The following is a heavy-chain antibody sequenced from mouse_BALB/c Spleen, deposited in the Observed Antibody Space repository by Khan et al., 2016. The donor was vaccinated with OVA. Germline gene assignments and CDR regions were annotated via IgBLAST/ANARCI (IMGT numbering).Heavy chain of an antibody. CDR1: GFSLSRYN. D-gene: IGHD2-14*01. CDR2: IWGGGGT. Sequence: VQLQESGPGLVAPSQSLSITCTVSGFSLSRYNIHWVRQPPGKGLEWLGMIWGGGGTDYNSTLKSRLSISKDNSKSQVFLKMNSLQTDDTAIYYFARAYYRYDGYYAMDYWGLGTSVTVSS. J-gene: IGHJ4*01. V-gene: IGHV2-6-4*01. CDR3: ARAYYRYDGYYAMDY.